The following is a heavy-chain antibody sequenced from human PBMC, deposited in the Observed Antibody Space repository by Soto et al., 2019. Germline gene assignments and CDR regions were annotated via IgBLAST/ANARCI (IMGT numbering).Heavy chain of an antibody. J-gene: IGHJ5*02. CDR3: ARGVLRFLEWLNWFDP. Sequence: QVQLQESGPGLVKPSQTLSLTCTVSGGSISSGGYYWSWIRQHPGKGLEWIGYIYYSGSTYYNTSLKSRVTISVDTSKNQFSLKLSSVTAADTAVYYCARGVLRFLEWLNWFDPWGQGTLVTVSS. V-gene: IGHV4-31*03. D-gene: IGHD3-3*01. CDR2: IYYSGST. CDR1: GGSISSGGYY.